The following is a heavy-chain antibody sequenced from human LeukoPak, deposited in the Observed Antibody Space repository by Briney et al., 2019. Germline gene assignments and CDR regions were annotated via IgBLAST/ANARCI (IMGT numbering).Heavy chain of an antibody. CDR1: GFTFSSYS. V-gene: IGHV3-48*01. CDR3: ARDTKYAFDN. Sequence: GGSLRLSCAAAGFTFSSYSMNWVRQAPGKGLEWISYIGISSGNTKYADSVKGRFTISGDKAKNSVYLQMNSLRVEDTAVYYCARDTKYAFDNWGQGTLVTVSS. J-gene: IGHJ4*02. D-gene: IGHD2-2*01. CDR2: IGISSGNT.